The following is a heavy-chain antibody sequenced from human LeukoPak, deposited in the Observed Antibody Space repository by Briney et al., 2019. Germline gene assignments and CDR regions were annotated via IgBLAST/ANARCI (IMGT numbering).Heavy chain of an antibody. V-gene: IGHV1-46*01. D-gene: IGHD1-14*01. CDR3: ATSDSTTGNWFDP. CDR1: GNTFSRYY. Sequence: GASVKVSCKASGNTFSRYYFHWVRQAPGQGLDWMGIITPTTGGANYAQKFQGRVAITRDTSTSTVYMELSRLTSGETAVYYCATSDSTTGNWFDPWGQGTRVSVSS. CDR2: ITPTTGGA. J-gene: IGHJ5*02.